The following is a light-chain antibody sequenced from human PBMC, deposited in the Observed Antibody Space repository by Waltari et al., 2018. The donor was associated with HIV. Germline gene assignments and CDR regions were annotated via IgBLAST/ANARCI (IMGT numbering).Light chain of an antibody. CDR3: AAWDDSLNGYV. J-gene: IGLJ1*01. V-gene: IGLV1-36*01. Sequence: QSVLTQPPSVSEAPRQRVTISCSGSSSNIGRNAVNWYQQVPGKAPKLLIYYDDLLSSGISDRFPGSKSGTSASLAIRGLQSEDEADYYCAAWDDSLNGYVFGSGTTVTVL. CDR2: YDD. CDR1: SSNIGRNA.